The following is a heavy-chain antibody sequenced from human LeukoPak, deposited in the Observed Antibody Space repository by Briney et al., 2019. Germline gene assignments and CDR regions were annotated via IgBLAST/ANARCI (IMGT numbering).Heavy chain of an antibody. D-gene: IGHD1-14*01. J-gene: IGHJ4*02. V-gene: IGHV3-30*18. Sequence: QPGGSLRLSCAASEFTFSQYAMHWVRKAPGKGLEWLAIISYDGTKTYYADSVKGRFTISRDNSKNILYLQMNSPRTEDTGLYYCAKDNGKWDFLALFDHWGQGAHVIVS. CDR2: ISYDGTKT. CDR3: AKDNGKWDFLALFDH. CDR1: EFTFSQYA.